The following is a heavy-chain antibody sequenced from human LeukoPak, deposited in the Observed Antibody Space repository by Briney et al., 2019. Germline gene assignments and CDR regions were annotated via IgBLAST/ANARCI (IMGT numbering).Heavy chain of an antibody. CDR1: GFALKSYS. Sequence: GGSLRLSCAGSGFALKSYSLTWVRQAPGKGLEWVGRIKSKTDGGTTDYAAPVKGRFTISRDDSKNTLYLQMNSLKTEDTAVYYCTTRGGSFFDYWGQGTLVTVSS. CDR2: IKSKTDGGTT. CDR3: TTRGGSFFDY. J-gene: IGHJ4*02. V-gene: IGHV3-15*01. D-gene: IGHD1-26*01.